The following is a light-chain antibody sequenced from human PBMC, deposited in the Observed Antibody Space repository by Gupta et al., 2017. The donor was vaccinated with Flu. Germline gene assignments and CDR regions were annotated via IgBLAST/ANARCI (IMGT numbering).Light chain of an antibody. CDR3: QQYGRSPWT. CDR1: QSVSNSY. Sequence: EIVLTQSPATLSLSPGERVSLSCRASQSVSNSYLAWYQHKSGQAPRLLIHSASRRATGVPDRFSGHESGTDFTLTIARLEPEDFAVYYCQQYGRSPWTFGQATKVEI. CDR2: SAS. V-gene: IGKV3-20*01. J-gene: IGKJ1*01.